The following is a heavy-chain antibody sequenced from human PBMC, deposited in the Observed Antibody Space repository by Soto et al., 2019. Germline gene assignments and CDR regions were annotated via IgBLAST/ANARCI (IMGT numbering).Heavy chain of an antibody. CDR3: AKDQPLIVVETAIGDY. CDR1: GFTFSSYA. D-gene: IGHD2-21*02. J-gene: IGHJ4*02. Sequence: EVQLLESGGGLVQPGGSLRLSCAASGFTFSSYAMSWVRQAPGKGLEWVSAISGSGGSTYYADSVKGRFTISRDNSKNTLYLQFNSLRAEDTGVYYCAKDQPLIVVETAIGDYGGQGILVTVSS. CDR2: ISGSGGST. V-gene: IGHV3-23*01.